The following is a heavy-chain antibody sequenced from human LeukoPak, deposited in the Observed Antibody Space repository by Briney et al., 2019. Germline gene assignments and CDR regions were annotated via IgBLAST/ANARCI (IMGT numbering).Heavy chain of an antibody. J-gene: IGHJ4*02. Sequence: GGSLRLSCAASGFTFSSYGMHWVRQAPGKGLEWVAFIRYDGSNKYYADSVKGRFTISRDNSKNTLYLQMNRLRAEDTAVYYCAKDRSGYCSGGSCYAVDYWGQGTLVTVSS. CDR3: AKDRSGYCSGGSCYAVDY. V-gene: IGHV3-30*02. CDR2: IRYDGSNK. CDR1: GFTFSSYG. D-gene: IGHD2-15*01.